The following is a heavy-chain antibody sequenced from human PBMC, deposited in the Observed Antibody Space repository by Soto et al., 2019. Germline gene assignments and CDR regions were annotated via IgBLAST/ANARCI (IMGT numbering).Heavy chain of an antibody. CDR1: GFSFSTYA. CDR2: VTVSGGST. D-gene: IGHD3-9*01. J-gene: IGHJ4*02. V-gene: IGHV3-23*01. CDR3: AKVDYDILTGYYNPYYFDN. Sequence: GGSRRRSWAASGFSFSTYAMSGVREAPGKGLQCVSTVTVSGGSTDYADSVKGRFTISRDNSKNTRYLQVNNLRAEDTAVYYCAKVDYDILTGYYNPYYFDNWGRGTMVTGSS.